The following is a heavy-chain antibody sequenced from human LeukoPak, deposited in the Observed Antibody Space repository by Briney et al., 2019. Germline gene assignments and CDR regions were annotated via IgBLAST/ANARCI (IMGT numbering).Heavy chain of an antibody. Sequence: SETLSLTCTVSGDSISSSSYYWSWIRQPPGKGLEWIGYIYYSGSTNYNPSLKSRVTISVDTSKNQFSLKLSSVTAADTAVYYCAREAQAGNFDYWGQGTLVTVSS. D-gene: IGHD3-10*01. CDR1: GDSISSSSYY. J-gene: IGHJ4*02. V-gene: IGHV4-61*01. CDR3: AREAQAGNFDY. CDR2: IYYSGST.